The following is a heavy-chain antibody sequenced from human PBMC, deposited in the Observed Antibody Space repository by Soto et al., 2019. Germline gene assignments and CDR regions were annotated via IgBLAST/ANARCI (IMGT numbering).Heavy chain of an antibody. CDR1: GDTFNIYT. J-gene: IGHJ4*02. CDR2: IFAMFGSP. Sequence: ALVKVSCKASGDTFNIYTFNWVRQAPGQGLEWMGGIFAMFGSPHNAEKFQHRLTITADDSTTTVYMELSDLRSEDTAVYYCATNGSSVVLDSWGQGTLVTVSS. D-gene: IGHD3-10*01. CDR3: ATNGSSVVLDS. V-gene: IGHV1-69*13.